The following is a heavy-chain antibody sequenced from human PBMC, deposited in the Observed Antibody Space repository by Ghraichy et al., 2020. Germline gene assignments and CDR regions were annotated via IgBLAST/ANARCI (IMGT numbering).Heavy chain of an antibody. V-gene: IGHV4-61*03. D-gene: IGHD3-10*01. CDR3: AREQMVPASRYYYYNMDV. CDR2: ISYTGNT. Sequence: SETLSLTCAVSGASVSSPSNYWSWVRQPPGKGLEWIGYISYTGNTNYNPSLKSRVIMSVDTSKDHFSLKLTSVTAADTAVYYCAREQMVPASRYYYYNMDVWGPGTTVTVSS. CDR1: GASVSSPSNY. J-gene: IGHJ6*02.